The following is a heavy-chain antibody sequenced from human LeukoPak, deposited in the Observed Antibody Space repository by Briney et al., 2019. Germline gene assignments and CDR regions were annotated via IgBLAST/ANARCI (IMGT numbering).Heavy chain of an antibody. Sequence: AASVTVSCTASGYTFIGYFKNWVRQAPGQGLEWMGRINPNSGGTNYAQKFQGRVTMTRDTSISTAYMELSRLRSDDTAVYYCARDHEDCSSASCYDWGQGTLVTVSS. D-gene: IGHD2-2*01. V-gene: IGHV1-2*06. CDR2: INPNSGGT. J-gene: IGHJ4*02. CDR1: GYTFIGYF. CDR3: ARDHEDCSSASCYD.